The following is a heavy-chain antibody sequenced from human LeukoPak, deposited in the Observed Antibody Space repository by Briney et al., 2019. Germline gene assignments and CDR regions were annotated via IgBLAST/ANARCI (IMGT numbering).Heavy chain of an antibody. CDR1: GGSISSYY. CDR3: ARGRYSAGDNWFDP. J-gene: IGHJ5*02. Sequence: SETLSLTCTVSGGSISSYYWSWIRQSPGKGLEWIGYIHYTGSTNYNPSLKSRVTMLIDTSKNQFSLKLSSVTAADTAVYYCARGRYSAGDNWFDPWGQGALVTVSS. V-gene: IGHV4-59*01. CDR2: IHYTGST. D-gene: IGHD3-9*01.